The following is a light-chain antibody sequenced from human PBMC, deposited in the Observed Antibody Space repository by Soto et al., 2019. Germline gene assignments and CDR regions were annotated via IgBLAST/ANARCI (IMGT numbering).Light chain of an antibody. CDR2: DVS. Sequence: QSALTQPASVSGSPGQSITISCTGTISDVGGYNYVSWYQQHPGKAPKLMIYDVSNRPSGVSNRFSGSKSGNTASLTISGLQAEDEADYYCSSYTSSSTVVFRGGTKLTVL. J-gene: IGLJ2*01. V-gene: IGLV2-14*01. CDR3: SSYTSSSTVV. CDR1: ISDVGGYNY.